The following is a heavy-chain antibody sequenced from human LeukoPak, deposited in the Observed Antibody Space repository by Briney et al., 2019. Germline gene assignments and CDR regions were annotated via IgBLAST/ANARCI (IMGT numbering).Heavy chain of an antibody. Sequence: ASVKVSCKASEYTFTRYDINWVRQATGQGLEWMGWMNPNSGNTGYVQKFQGRVTITRNTSITTTYMELSSLRSEDTAVYYCARRSAYGSGSYYVDYWGQGTLVTVSS. D-gene: IGHD3-10*01. CDR2: MNPNSGNT. V-gene: IGHV1-8*03. CDR1: EYTFTRYD. CDR3: ARRSAYGSGSYYVDY. J-gene: IGHJ4*02.